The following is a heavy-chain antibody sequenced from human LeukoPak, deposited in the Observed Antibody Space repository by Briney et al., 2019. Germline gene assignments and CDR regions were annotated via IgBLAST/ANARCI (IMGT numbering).Heavy chain of an antibody. CDR1: GFTFDDYA. Sequence: GGSLRLSCAASGFTFDDYAMHWVRQAPGKGLEWVSGISWNSGSIGYADSVKGRFTISRDNAKNSLYLQMNSLRAEDTAFYYCARDRGIAVAIDYWGQGTLVTVSS. CDR3: ARDRGIAVAIDY. D-gene: IGHD6-19*01. V-gene: IGHV3-9*01. CDR2: ISWNSGSI. J-gene: IGHJ4*02.